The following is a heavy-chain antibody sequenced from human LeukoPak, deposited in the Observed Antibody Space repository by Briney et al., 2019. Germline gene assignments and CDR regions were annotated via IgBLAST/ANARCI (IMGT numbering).Heavy chain of an antibody. V-gene: IGHV4-39*01. D-gene: IGHD3-16*01. J-gene: IGHJ4*02. CDR1: GGSISSSSYY. CDR3: ASMITFGGVFAPGYYFDY. Sequence: SETLSLTCTVSGGSISSSSYYWGWIRQPPGKGLEWIGSIYYSGSTYYNPSLKSRVTISVDTSKNQFSLKLSSVTAADTAVYYCASMITFGGVFAPGYYFDYWGQGTLVTVSS. CDR2: IYYSGST.